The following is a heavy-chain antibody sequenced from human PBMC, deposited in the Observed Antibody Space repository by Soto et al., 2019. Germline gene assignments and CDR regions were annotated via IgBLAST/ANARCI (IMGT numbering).Heavy chain of an antibody. CDR2: ISSSSSYI. Sequence: EVQLVESGGGLVQPGGSLRLSCAASGFTFSSYSMNWVRQAPGKGLEWVSSISSSSSYIYYADSVKGRFTISRDNAKNSLYLQMNSLRAEDTAVYYCATSTPYCSSTSCLDYWGQGTLVTVSS. D-gene: IGHD2-2*01. J-gene: IGHJ4*02. CDR1: GFTFSSYS. CDR3: ATSTPYCSSTSCLDY. V-gene: IGHV3-21*01.